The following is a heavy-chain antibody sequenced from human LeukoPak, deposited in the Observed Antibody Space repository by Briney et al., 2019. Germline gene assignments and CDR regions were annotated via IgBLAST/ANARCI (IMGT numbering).Heavy chain of an antibody. CDR1: GFTFGDYA. V-gene: IGHV3-49*04. CDR3: TRPDYGDYVLYY. CDR2: IRSKAYGGTT. D-gene: IGHD4-17*01. J-gene: IGHJ4*02. Sequence: PGGCLRLSCTASGFTFGDYAMSWVRQAPGKGLEWVGFIRSKAYGGTTEYAASVKGRFTISRDDSKSIAYLQMNSLKTEDTAAYYCTRPDYGDYVLYYWGQGTLVTVSS.